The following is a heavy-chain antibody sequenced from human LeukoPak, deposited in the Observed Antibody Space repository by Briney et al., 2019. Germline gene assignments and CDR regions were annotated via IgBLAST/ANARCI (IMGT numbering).Heavy chain of an antibody. CDR2: ISSSGSTI. Sequence: KPGGSLRLSCAASGFTFSDYYMSWIRQAPGKGLEWVSYISSSGSTIYYADSVKGRFTISRDNSKNTLYLQMNGLRAEDTAVYYCVKDGGTGYSSGWYFDYWGQGTLVTVSS. J-gene: IGHJ4*02. D-gene: IGHD6-19*01. CDR1: GFTFSDYY. CDR3: VKDGGTGYSSGWYFDY. V-gene: IGHV3-11*01.